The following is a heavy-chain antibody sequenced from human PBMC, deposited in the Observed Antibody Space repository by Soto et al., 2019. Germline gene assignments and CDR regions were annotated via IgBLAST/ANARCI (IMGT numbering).Heavy chain of an antibody. J-gene: IGHJ4*02. Sequence: SVKVSCKASGGTFSSYAISWVRQAPGQGLEWMGGIIPIFGTANYAQKFQGRVTITADESTSTAYMELSSLRSEDTAVYYCARVLPAGYSSGWFPNWGQGTLVTVSS. V-gene: IGHV1-69*13. D-gene: IGHD6-19*01. CDR3: ARVLPAGYSSGWFPN. CDR2: IIPIFGTA. CDR1: GGTFSSYA.